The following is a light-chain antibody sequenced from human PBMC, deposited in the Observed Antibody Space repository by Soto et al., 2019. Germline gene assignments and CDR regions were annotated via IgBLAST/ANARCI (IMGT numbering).Light chain of an antibody. CDR3: QQYNKWPQT. CDR2: GAS. Sequence: ETVLTQSPVTLSVSPGDRATLSCKASQSVTINLAWYHQRPGQGPRLLIFGASTRATGIPARFSGSGSDTEFTLTISSLQPEDFGNYYCQQYNKWPQTFDPGTKVDIK. J-gene: IGKJ1*01. CDR1: QSVTIN. V-gene: IGKV3-15*01.